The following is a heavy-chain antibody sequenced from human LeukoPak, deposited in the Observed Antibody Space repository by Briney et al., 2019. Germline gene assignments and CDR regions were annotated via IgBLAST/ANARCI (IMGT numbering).Heavy chain of an antibody. CDR3: ARRVVVPAAIQGDAFDI. D-gene: IGHD2-2*02. V-gene: IGHV5-51*01. Sequence: GESLKISCRGSGYSFTSYWIGWVRQMPGKGLEWMGIIYPGDSDTRYSPSFQGQVTISADKSISTAYLQWSSLKASDTAMYYCARRVVVPAAIQGDAFDIWGQGTMVTVSS. J-gene: IGHJ3*02. CDR2: IYPGDSDT. CDR1: GYSFTSYW.